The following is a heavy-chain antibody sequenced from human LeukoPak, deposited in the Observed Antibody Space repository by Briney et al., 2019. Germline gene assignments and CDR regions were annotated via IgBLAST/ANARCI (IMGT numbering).Heavy chain of an antibody. CDR3: ARGASSGYDFWSGYYFDY. D-gene: IGHD3-3*01. V-gene: IGHV3-53*01. Sequence: PGGSLRLSCAASGFTVSSTYMSWVRQAPGKGLDWVSVIYSGGSTYYADSAKGRFTIFRDNSKNKLYLQMNSLSAEDTAVYYCARGASSGYDFWSGYYFDYWGQGTLVSVSS. CDR1: GFTVSSTY. CDR2: IYSGGST. J-gene: IGHJ4*02.